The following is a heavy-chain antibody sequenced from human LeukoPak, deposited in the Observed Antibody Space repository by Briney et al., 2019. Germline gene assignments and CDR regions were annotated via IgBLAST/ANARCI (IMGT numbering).Heavy chain of an antibody. V-gene: IGHV1-18*01. CDR1: GYTFTSYG. D-gene: IGHD3-22*01. J-gene: IGHJ4*02. CDR3: ARDQYRYYYDSSGCDY. CDR2: ISAYNGNT. Sequence: ASVKVSCKASGYTFTSYGISWVRQAPGQGLEWMGWISAYNGNTNYAQKLQGRVTMTTDTSTSTAYMELRSLRSDDTAVYYCARDQYRYYYDSSGCDYWGQGTLVTVSS.